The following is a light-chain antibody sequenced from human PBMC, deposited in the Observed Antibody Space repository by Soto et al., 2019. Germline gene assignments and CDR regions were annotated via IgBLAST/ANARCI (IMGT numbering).Light chain of an antibody. J-gene: IGKJ2*01. CDR3: MQGTHWPPYT. Sequence: DVVMTQSPLSLPVTLGQPASISCRSSQSLVDSDGNTYLNLFQQRPGQSPRRLLYKVSNRDSGVPDRFSGSGSGTDFKLKISRVEAEDVGVYYCMQGTHWPPYTFGPGTKLEIK. V-gene: IGKV2-30*01. CDR1: QSLVDSDGNTY. CDR2: KVS.